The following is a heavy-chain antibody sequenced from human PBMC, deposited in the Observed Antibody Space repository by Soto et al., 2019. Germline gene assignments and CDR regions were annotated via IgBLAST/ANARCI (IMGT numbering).Heavy chain of an antibody. D-gene: IGHD3-3*01. Sequence: QVTLKESGPVLVKPTEALTLTCTVSGFSLSNARMGVSWIRQPPGKALEWLAHIFSNDEKSYSTSLKSRLTISKDTSNSQVVRTMTNMDPVDTATYYCARISYYYYHFWSGYYHFDYWGQGTLVTVSS. J-gene: IGHJ4*02. V-gene: IGHV2-26*01. CDR2: IFSNDEK. CDR3: ARISYYYYHFWSGYYHFDY. CDR1: GFSLSNARMG.